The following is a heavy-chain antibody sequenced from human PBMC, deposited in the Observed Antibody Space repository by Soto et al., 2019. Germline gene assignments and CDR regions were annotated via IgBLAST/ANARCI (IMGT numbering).Heavy chain of an antibody. CDR2: IHYSGST. CDR1: GDSVTISDYY. Sequence: QLQLQESGPGLVKPSETLSLTCTVSGDSVTISDYYWGWIRQPPGKGLEWIGSIHYSGSTYYNPSLKSRVTIPGDTSKKQFSLKLTSVTAADAAVYYCAAHDSGGYYAEYWGPGTLVTVSA. V-gene: IGHV4-39*01. J-gene: IGHJ4*02. CDR3: AAHDSGGYYAEY. D-gene: IGHD3-22*01.